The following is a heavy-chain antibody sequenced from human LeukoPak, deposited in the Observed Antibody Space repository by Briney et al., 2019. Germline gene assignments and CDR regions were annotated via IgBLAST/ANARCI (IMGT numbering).Heavy chain of an antibody. CDR1: GFTFSSYW. CDR3: ARDCSSTSCYPYYYYMDV. D-gene: IGHD2-2*01. J-gene: IGHJ6*03. CDR2: INSDGSST. V-gene: IGHV3-74*01. Sequence: PGGSLRLSCAASGFTFSSYWMHWVRQAPGKGLAWVSRINSDGSSTSYADSVKGRFTISRDNAKNTLYLQMNSLRAEDTAVYYCARDCSSTSCYPYYYYMDVWGKGTTVTVSS.